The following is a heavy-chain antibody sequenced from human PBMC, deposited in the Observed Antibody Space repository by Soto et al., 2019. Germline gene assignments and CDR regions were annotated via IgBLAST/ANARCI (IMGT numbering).Heavy chain of an antibody. CDR1: GFIFTSFG. D-gene: IGHD4-4*01. CDR3: AKDFLEMATVAPAVS. J-gene: IGHJ4*02. Sequence: HVQLVESGGGVVQPGTSLKLSCATSGFIFTSFGMHWLRQAPGKGLEWVAVISYDGIDENYADSVKSRFAISRDKCKSTVYLPMNTLRVEDRPVCYCAKDFLEMATVAPAVSWAQGTLVTVSS. CDR2: ISYDGIDE. V-gene: IGHV3-30*18.